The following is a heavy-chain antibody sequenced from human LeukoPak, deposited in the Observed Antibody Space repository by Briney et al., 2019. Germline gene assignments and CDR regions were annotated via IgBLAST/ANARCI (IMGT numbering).Heavy chain of an antibody. CDR1: GGSISSYY. CDR2: IYTSGST. V-gene: IGHV4-4*09. D-gene: IGHD3-22*01. CDR3: ARGGDGWLLLFDY. Sequence: SETLSLTCTVSGGSISSYYWSWIRQPPGKGLEWIGYIYTSGSTNYNPSLKSRVTISVDTSKNQFSLKLSSVTAADTAVYYCARGGDGWLLLFDYWGQGTLVTVSS. J-gene: IGHJ4*02.